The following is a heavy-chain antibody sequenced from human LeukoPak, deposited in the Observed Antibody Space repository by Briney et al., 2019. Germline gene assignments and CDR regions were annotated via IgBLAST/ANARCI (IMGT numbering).Heavy chain of an antibody. D-gene: IGHD1-26*01. CDR3: ARGRYSGRYYGVRFDY. J-gene: IGHJ4*02. CDR2: INHSGST. CDR1: GGSFSGYY. V-gene: IGHV4-34*01. Sequence: PSENLSLNCAVYGGSFSGYYWSWIRKPPGKGLKWIGEINHSGSTNYNPSLESRDTISVDTSKNQFSLKLSSVTAADTAVYYCARGRYSGRYYGVRFDYWGQGTLVTVSS.